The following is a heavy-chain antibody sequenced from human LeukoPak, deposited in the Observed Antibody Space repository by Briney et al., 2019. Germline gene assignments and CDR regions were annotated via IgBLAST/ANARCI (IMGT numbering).Heavy chain of an antibody. V-gene: IGHV1-69*13. Sequence: RASVKVSCKASGGTFRNHAISWVRQAPGQGPEWMGGIIPIFGTTYYAQKLQGRVTISADESTGTAYMELSGLTSEDTAVYYCARDEGGYYDNSGFFDFWGQGTLVTVSS. CDR2: IIPIFGTT. CDR3: ARDEGGYYDNSGFFDF. CDR1: GGTFRNHA. J-gene: IGHJ4*02. D-gene: IGHD3-22*01.